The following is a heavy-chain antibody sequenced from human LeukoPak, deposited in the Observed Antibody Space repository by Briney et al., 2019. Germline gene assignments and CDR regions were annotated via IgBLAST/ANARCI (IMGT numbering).Heavy chain of an antibody. D-gene: IGHD6-19*01. CDR3: AKDAGTIFYSCDWPYYYFYIDV. V-gene: IGHV3-30*02. CDR2: IRFDGSDK. CDR1: GCTFSSYG. J-gene: IGHJ6*03. Sequence: WESLRLSCATSGCTFSSYGMHWVRQAPRQGLEWVAFIRFDGSDKNYADSVKGRFTISRDNSESTLLLQMSSLRAEDSAVYYCAKDAGTIFYSCDWPYYYFYIDVWGKRTTVSVS.